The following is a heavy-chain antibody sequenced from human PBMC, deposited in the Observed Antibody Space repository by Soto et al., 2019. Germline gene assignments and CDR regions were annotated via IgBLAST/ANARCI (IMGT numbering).Heavy chain of an antibody. D-gene: IGHD3-16*01. Sequence: QFHLVQSGPEVKNPGASVKVSCQASGFSFANYGITWVRQAPGQGLEWMGWITAYNGNTHYAQNLQGRVTVTTDTSTSTAYMELWRLRSDDTAVYYCARAFSYGSFWYFDLWGRGTRVTVSS. CDR2: ITAYNGNT. CDR1: GFSFANYG. V-gene: IGHV1-18*04. CDR3: ARAFSYGSFWYFDL. J-gene: IGHJ2*01.